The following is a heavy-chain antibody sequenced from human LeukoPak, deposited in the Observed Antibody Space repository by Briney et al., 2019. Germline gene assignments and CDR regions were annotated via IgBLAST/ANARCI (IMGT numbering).Heavy chain of an antibody. Sequence: PGGSLRLPCPASGFTFNLFGMHWVHQVPGNGLEWVAVLWSDGKTTHYADSVKGRFTISRDSSENTLYLQMNSLRSEDTAVYYCVKESAADATFHFDSWGQGTLVTVSS. J-gene: IGHJ4*02. CDR3: VKESAADATFHFDS. CDR1: GFTFNLFG. V-gene: IGHV3-33*06. D-gene: IGHD6-13*01. CDR2: LWSDGKTT.